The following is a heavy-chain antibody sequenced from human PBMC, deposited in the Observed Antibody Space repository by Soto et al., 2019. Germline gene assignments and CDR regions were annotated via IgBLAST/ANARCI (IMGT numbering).Heavy chain of an antibody. V-gene: IGHV4-59*01. CDR1: GGTISGYY. D-gene: IGHD2-15*01. CDR3: ARGGRPRGYCNSGPCYHWFDT. CDR2: VYYTGSA. Sequence: PSESLSLTCSVSGGTISGYYWSWVRQPPGNELEWIGYVYYTGSANYSPSLKSRVTISVDTSKNQFSLKLNSVTAADTAMYYCARGGRPRGYCNSGPCYHWFDTWGQGTLVTVSS. J-gene: IGHJ5*02.